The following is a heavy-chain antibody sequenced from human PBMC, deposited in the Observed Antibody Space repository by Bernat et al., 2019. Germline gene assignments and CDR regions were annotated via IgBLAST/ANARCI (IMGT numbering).Heavy chain of an antibody. V-gene: IGHV4-4*02. CDR3: ASRVSYYDFWSGYYSAKAFDI. Sequence: QVQLQESGPGLVKPSGTLSLTCAVSGGSISSSNWWSWVRQLPGKGLEWIGEIYHSGSTNYNPSLKSRVTISVDKSKNQFSLKLSSVTAADTAVYYCASRVSYYDFWSGYYSAKAFDIWGQGTMVTVSS. CDR1: GGSISSSNW. D-gene: IGHD3-3*01. J-gene: IGHJ3*02. CDR2: IYHSGST.